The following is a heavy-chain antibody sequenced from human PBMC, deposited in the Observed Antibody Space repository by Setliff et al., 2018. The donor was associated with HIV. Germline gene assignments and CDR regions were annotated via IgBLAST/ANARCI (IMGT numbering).Heavy chain of an antibody. D-gene: IGHD3-10*01. Sequence: SETLSLTCTASGGSISSGSYYWSWIRQPAGKGLEWIGHIHTSGSTKYNPSLKSRVTISADTSRNQFSLNLSSVTAAETAVYYCARVGYHGSGRYSFDYWGQGTLVTVSS. V-gene: IGHV4-61*09. CDR2: IHTSGST. J-gene: IGHJ4*02. CDR3: ARVGYHGSGRYSFDY. CDR1: GGSISSGSYY.